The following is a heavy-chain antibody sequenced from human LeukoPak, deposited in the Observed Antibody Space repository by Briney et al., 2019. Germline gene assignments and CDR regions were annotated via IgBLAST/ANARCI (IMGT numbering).Heavy chain of an antibody. Sequence: ASVKVSCKASGGTFSSYAISWVRQAPGQGLEWMGGIIPIFGTANYAQKSQGRVTITTDESTSTAYMELSSLRSEDTAVYYCARGGTGTTSDAFDIWGQGTMVTVSS. CDR2: IIPIFGTA. D-gene: IGHD1-7*01. V-gene: IGHV1-69*05. J-gene: IGHJ3*02. CDR3: ARGGTGTTSDAFDI. CDR1: GGTFSSYA.